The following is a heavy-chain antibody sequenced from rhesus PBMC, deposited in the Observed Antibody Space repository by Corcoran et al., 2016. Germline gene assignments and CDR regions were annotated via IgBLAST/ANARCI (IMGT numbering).Heavy chain of an antibody. V-gene: IGHV3-201*01. J-gene: IGHJ4*01. CDR3: ARVEKWGGSHHFDY. CDR2: ISCSVGST. Sequence: EVQLVESGGGVVQPGGSLRLSCAASGCTFDDYAMHWVRQAPGKGLEWVSGISCSVGSTYYADSVNGQFTISRDNAKNSLYLQMGSLRAEDTALYYCARVEKWGGSHHFDYWGQGVLVTVSS. CDR1: GCTFDDYA. D-gene: IGHD6-25*01.